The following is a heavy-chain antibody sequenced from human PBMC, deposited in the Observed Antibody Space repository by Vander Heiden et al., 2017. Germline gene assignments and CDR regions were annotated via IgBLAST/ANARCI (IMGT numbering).Heavy chain of an antibody. J-gene: IGHJ6*02. CDR2: IKSKTDGGTT. CDR1: GFTFSNAW. V-gene: IGHV3-15*07. D-gene: IGHD6-13*01. Sequence: EVQLVESGGGLVKPGGSLRLSCAASGFTFSNAWLNWVRQAPGKGLEWVGRIKSKTDGGTTDYAAPVKGRFTISRDDSKNTLYLQMNSLKTEDTAVYYCTTSTAAPYYYYYGMDVWGQGTTVTVSS. CDR3: TTSTAAPYYYYYGMDV.